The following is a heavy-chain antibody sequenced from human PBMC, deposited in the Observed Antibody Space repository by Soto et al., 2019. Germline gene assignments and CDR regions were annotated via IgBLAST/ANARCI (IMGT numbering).Heavy chain of an antibody. J-gene: IGHJ4*02. CDR2: ISYDGSTK. CDR3: AREGIAESGPNYYDF. CDR1: GFTFTHNA. V-gene: IGHV3-30-3*01. Sequence: QVQLVESGGGVVQPGRSMTIFCTASGFTFTHNAMHWIRQAPAKGLEWVADISYDGSTKNYADSVKGRFTISRDNSKNTLSLQMSALKGEDTATYYCAREGIAESGPNYYDFWGQGTLVAVSS. D-gene: IGHD6-13*01.